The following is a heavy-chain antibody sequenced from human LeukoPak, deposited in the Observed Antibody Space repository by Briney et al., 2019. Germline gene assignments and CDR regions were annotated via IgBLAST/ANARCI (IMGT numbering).Heavy chain of an antibody. CDR1: GYSFTSYW. J-gene: IGHJ5*02. CDR3: ARRISGADRWSGESRENWFDP. V-gene: IGHV5-10-1*01. CDR2: IDPSDSYT. Sequence: GESLKIFCKGSGYSFTSYWISWVRQMPGKGLEWMGRIDPSDSYTNYSPSFQGHVTISADKSISTAYLQWSSLKASDTAMYYCARRISGADRWSGESRENWFDPWGQGTLVTVSS. D-gene: IGHD3-10*01.